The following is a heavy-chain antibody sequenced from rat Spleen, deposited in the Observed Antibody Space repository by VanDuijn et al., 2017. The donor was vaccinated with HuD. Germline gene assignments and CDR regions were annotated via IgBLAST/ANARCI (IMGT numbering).Heavy chain of an antibody. CDR3: AWGPREGAY. CDR1: GFTFSNYD. CDR2: ITNTGGST. V-gene: IGHV5-25*01. D-gene: IGHD1-11*01. Sequence: EVQLVETGGGLVQPGKSLKLSCVASGFTFSNYDMAWVRQAPTKGLEWVASITNTGGSTYYPDSVKGRFTISRDNAKSTLYLQMNNLKEEDTAIYYCAWGPREGAYWGQGTLVTVSS. J-gene: IGHJ3*01.